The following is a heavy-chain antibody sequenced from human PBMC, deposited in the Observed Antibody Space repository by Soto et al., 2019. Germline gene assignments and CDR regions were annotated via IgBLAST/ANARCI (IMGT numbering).Heavy chain of an antibody. CDR3: AKQRGSNGYDYFDY. Sequence: GGSLRLSCAASRFTFRSYAMTWVRQAPGKGLEWVSGISASGGSTYYADSVKGRFTISRDNSKNTLYLQMNSLRAEDTAVYYCAKQRGSNGYDYFDYWAREPWSPSPQ. CDR2: ISASGGST. V-gene: IGHV3-23*01. D-gene: IGHD5-12*01. J-gene: IGHJ4*02. CDR1: RFTFRSYA.